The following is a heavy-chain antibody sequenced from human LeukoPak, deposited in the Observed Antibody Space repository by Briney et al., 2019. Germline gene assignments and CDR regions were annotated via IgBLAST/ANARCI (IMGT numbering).Heavy chain of an antibody. V-gene: IGHV4-4*07. CDR3: ARTRTTPTTRYYFDY. CDR1: GGSISSYY. J-gene: IGHJ4*02. CDR2: IYTSGST. Sequence: SETLSLTCTVSGGSISSYYWSWIRQPAGKGLEWIGRIYTSGSTNYNPSLKSRVTTSVDTSKNQFSLKLSSVTAADTAVYYCARTRTTPTTRYYFDYWGQGTLVTVSS. D-gene: IGHD1-7*01.